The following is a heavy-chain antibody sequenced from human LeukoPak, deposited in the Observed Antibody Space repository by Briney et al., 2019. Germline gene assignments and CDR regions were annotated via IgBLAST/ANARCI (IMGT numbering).Heavy chain of an antibody. J-gene: IGHJ4*02. CDR3: GKDRSYDSSGLFDY. CDR2: ISGNSGST. Sequence: PGRSLRLSCAASGFTFNDYAMHWVRQAPGKGLEWVSGISGNSGSTGYADSVKGRFTISRDNAKNSLHLQMNSLRAEDTALHYCGKDRSYDSSGLFDYWGQGTLVTVSS. V-gene: IGHV3-9*01. CDR1: GFTFNDYA. D-gene: IGHD3-22*01.